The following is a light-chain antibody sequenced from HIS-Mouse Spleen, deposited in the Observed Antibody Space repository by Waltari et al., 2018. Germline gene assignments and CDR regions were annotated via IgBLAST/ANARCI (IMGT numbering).Light chain of an antibody. J-gene: IGLJ1*01. CDR1: SRYVGGYNY. V-gene: IGLV2-14*03. CDR3: SSYTSSSTYV. Sequence: QSALTQPASVSGSPGQSITISCPGTSRYVGGYNYVSWYQQHPGKAPKLMIYDVSNRPSGVSNRFSGSKSGNTASLTISGLQAEDEADYYCSSYTSSSTYVFGTGTKVTVL. CDR2: DVS.